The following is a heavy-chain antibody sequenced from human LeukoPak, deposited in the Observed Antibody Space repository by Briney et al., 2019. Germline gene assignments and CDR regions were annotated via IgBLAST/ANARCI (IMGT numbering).Heavy chain of an antibody. D-gene: IGHD6-13*01. CDR2: ISGSGGST. J-gene: IGHJ4*02. V-gene: IGHV3-23*01. Sequence: PGGSLGLSCAASGFTFSSYAMSWVRQAPGKGLEWVSAISGSGGSTYYADSVKGRFTISRDNSKNTLYLQMNSLRAEDTAVYYCAKAKRQLVTYFDYWGQGTLVTVSS. CDR1: GFTFSSYA. CDR3: AKAKRQLVTYFDY.